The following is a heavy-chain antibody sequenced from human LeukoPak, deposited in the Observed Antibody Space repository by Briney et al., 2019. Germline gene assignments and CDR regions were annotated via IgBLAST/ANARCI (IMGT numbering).Heavy chain of an antibody. D-gene: IGHD7-27*01. J-gene: IGHJ6*02. V-gene: IGHV3-30*04. CDR2: ISYDGSNK. Sequence: PGGSLRPSCAASGFTFSSYAMHWVRQAPGKGLEWVAVISYDGSNKYYADSVKGRFTISRDNSKNTLYLQMNSLRAEDAAVYYCARDDALGMNYYYYGMDVWGQGTTVTVSS. CDR3: ARDDALGMNYYYYGMDV. CDR1: GFTFSSYA.